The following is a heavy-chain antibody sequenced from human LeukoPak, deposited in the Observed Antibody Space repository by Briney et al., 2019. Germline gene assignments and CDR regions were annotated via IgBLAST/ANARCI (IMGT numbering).Heavy chain of an antibody. J-gene: IGHJ3*02. Sequence: GASVQVSCKASGYTFTSYYNHWVRQAPGQGLEWLGVISPSDGTTTYAQKFQDRVTMTRDTSASAVYLELSSLTFEDTAMYYCGRAEWFGALVIWGQGTMITVSP. D-gene: IGHD3-10*01. CDR3: GRAEWFGALVI. CDR2: ISPSDGTT. V-gene: IGHV1-46*01. CDR1: GYTFTSYY.